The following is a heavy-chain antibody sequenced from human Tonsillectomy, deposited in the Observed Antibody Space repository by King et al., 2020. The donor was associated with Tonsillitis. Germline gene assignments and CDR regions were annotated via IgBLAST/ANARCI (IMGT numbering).Heavy chain of an antibody. J-gene: IGHJ6*02. CDR3: AKARVGRSWPYYYYGMDV. D-gene: IGHD6-13*01. V-gene: IGHV3-30*18. CDR1: GFTFSSYG. Sequence: QLVQSGGGVVQPGRSLRLSCAASGFTFSSYGMHWVRQAPGKGLEWVAVISYDGSNKYYADSVKGRFTISRDNSKNTLYLQMNSLRAEDTAVYYCAKARVGRSWPYYYYGMDVWGQGTPLSVSS. CDR2: ISYDGSNK.